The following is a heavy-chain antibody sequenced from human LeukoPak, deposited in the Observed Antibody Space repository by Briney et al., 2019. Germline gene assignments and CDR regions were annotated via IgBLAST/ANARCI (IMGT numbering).Heavy chain of an antibody. CDR1: GYTFTGYY. CDR2: INPNSGDT. CDR3: ARGSYDSSDFEYFHH. J-gene: IGHJ1*01. D-gene: IGHD3-22*01. V-gene: IGHV1-2*02. Sequence: GASVKVSCKASGYTFTGYYMHWVRQAPGQGLEWMGWINPNSGDTNYAQKFQGRVTMTRDTSISTAYMELSRLTSDDTAFYYCARGSYDSSDFEYFHHWGQGALLTVSS.